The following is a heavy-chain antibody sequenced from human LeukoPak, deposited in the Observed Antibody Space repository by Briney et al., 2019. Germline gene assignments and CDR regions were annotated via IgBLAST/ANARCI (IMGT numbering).Heavy chain of an antibody. V-gene: IGHV3-7*03. J-gene: IGHJ5*02. Sequence: PGGSLRLSCVVSRFTFSHYWMSWVRQAPGKGLEWVANIKQDGSEKYYVGSVRGRFTISRDNANNSLYLQINSLRGEDTGVYYCARDRVAAPGWFDTWGQGTLVTVSS. CDR1: RFTFSHYW. D-gene: IGHD3-10*01. CDR3: ARDRVAAPGWFDT. CDR2: IKQDGSEK.